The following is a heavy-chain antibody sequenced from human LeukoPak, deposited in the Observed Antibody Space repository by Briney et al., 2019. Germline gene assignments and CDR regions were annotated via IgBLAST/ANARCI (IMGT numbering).Heavy chain of an antibody. CDR1: GFTFSNYE. D-gene: IGHD3-3*01. CDR2: ISSSGSTI. J-gene: IGHJ4*02. CDR3: AREPYYDFWSGYSPSYFDY. V-gene: IGHV3-48*03. Sequence: SGGSLRLSCAASGFTFSNYEMNWVRQAPGRGLEWVSYISSSGSTIYYADSVKGRFTISRDNAKNSLYLQMNSLGAEDTAVYYCAREPYYDFWSGYSPSYFDYWGQGTLVTVSS.